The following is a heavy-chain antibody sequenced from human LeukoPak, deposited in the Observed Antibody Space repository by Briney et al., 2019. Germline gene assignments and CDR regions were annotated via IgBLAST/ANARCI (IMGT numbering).Heavy chain of an antibody. CDR1: GFTFSDYY. D-gene: IGHD1-7*01. V-gene: IGHV3-11*06. CDR2: ISSSSSYI. J-gene: IGHJ3*02. CDR3: ARVKSPNYSYDAFDI. Sequence: GGSLRLSCAASGFTFSDYYMSWIRQAPGKGLEWVSYISSSSSYIYYADSVKGRFTISGDNAKNSLYLQMNSLRAEDTAVYYCARVKSPNYSYDAFDIWGQGTMVTVSS.